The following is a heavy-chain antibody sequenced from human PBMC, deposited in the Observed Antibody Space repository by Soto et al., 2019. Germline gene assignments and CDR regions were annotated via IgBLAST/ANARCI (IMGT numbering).Heavy chain of an antibody. D-gene: IGHD3-22*01. CDR2: IYYSGST. CDR1: GGSISSGDYY. Sequence: QVRLQESGPGLVKPSQTLSLTCTVSGGSISSGDYYWSWIRQPPGKGLEWIGDIYYSGSTYYTSSLKSRVTISVDTSKNQFSLKLSSVTAADTAVYFCARRTYYDSKSFDNWGQGTLVTVSS. J-gene: IGHJ4*02. V-gene: IGHV4-30-4*01. CDR3: ARRTYYDSKSFDN.